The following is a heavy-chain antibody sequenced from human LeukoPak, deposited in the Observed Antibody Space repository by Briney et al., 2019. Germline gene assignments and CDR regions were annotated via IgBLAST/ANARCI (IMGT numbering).Heavy chain of an antibody. CDR3: ARLMVVAATIDY. J-gene: IGHJ4*02. Sequence: PSETLSLTCTVSGGSISSSSYYWGWFRQPPGKGLEWIGSIYYSGSTYYNTSLKSRVTISVDTSKNQFSLKLSSVTAADTAVYYCARLMVVAATIDYWGQGTLVTVSS. CDR1: GGSISSSSYY. CDR2: IYYSGST. V-gene: IGHV4-39*01. D-gene: IGHD2-15*01.